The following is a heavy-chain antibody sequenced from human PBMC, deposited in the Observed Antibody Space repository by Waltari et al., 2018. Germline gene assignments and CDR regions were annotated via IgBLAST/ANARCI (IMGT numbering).Heavy chain of an antibody. Sequence: EVHLVESGGGLVQPGGSLRLSCAASGFTLGSSWMSWVRQAPGKGLEWVANINQDGNKLYYVDSVEGRFTISRDNAKNSLYLQMNSLRAEDTAVYYCARDQMVTVTDDNWFDSWGQGNLVTVSS. CDR1: GFTLGSSW. CDR2: INQDGNKL. CDR3: ARDQMVTVTDDNWFDS. D-gene: IGHD4-17*01. V-gene: IGHV3-7*01. J-gene: IGHJ5*01.